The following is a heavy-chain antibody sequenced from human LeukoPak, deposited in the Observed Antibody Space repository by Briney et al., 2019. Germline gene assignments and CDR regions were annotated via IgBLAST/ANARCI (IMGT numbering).Heavy chain of an antibody. Sequence: SETLSLTCAVYGGSFSGYYWSWIRQPPGKGLEWIGEINHSGSTNYNPPSKSRVTISVDTSKNQLSLKLSSVTAADTAVYYCARGRITMIVVVTWHNWFDPWGQGTLVTVSS. D-gene: IGHD3-22*01. V-gene: IGHV4-34*01. J-gene: IGHJ5*02. CDR3: ARGRITMIVVVTWHNWFDP. CDR2: INHSGST. CDR1: GGSFSGYY.